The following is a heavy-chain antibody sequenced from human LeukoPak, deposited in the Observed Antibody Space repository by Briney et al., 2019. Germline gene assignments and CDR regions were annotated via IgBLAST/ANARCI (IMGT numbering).Heavy chain of an antibody. Sequence: SETLSLTCTVSGDSVSGISFYWSWIRHPPGKGLQYIGYIQYSGSTNYNPSLKSRVTISVDTSKNQFSLKLSSVTAADTAVYYCARYYDRSGYWSTPHFDYWGQGTLVTVSS. CDR2: IQYSGST. J-gene: IGHJ4*02. D-gene: IGHD3-22*01. V-gene: IGHV4-61*01. CDR3: ARYYDRSGYWSTPHFDY. CDR1: GDSVSGISFY.